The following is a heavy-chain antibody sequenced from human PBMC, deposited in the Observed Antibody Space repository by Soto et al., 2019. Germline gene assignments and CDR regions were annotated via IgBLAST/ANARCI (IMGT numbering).Heavy chain of an antibody. J-gene: IGHJ6*02. CDR2: IDWAADK. V-gene: IGHV2-70*04. D-gene: IGHD6-13*01. Sequence: SREEMVNSTQTLTRTCTFSGCSLGTSGMPVTWFRQPQGKAVEWLARIDWAADKFYSKSMKTRLTISQDTSKNKVVLKMNNTDPVDTATSYCARLRGSTWSPDVWGQGS. CDR3: ARLRGSTWSPDV. CDR1: GCSLGTSGMP.